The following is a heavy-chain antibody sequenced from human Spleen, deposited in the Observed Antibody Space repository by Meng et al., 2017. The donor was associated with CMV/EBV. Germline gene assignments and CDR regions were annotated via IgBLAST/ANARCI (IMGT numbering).Heavy chain of an antibody. CDR1: NYSFSTAYY. D-gene: IGHD3-10*01. CDR2: IYRSGST. CDR3: ATSLLWFGAGDDY. Sequence: SETLSLTCTVSNYSFSTAYYWGWIRQPPGKGLELIGSIYRSGSTYYNPSLKSRVTISVDTSKKQFSLKMTSVTAADTAVYYCATSLLWFGAGDDYWGQGMLVTVSS. J-gene: IGHJ4*02. V-gene: IGHV4-38-2*02.